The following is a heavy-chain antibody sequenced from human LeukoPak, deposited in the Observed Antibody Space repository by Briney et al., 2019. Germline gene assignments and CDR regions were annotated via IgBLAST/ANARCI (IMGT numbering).Heavy chain of an antibody. CDR2: ISSSSSYI. Sequence: GGSLRLSCTVSGFTVSSNSMGWVRQAPGKGLEWVSSISSSSSYIYYADSVKGRFTISRDNAKNSLYLQMNSLRAEDTAVYYCARIGEGYCSSTSCHDYWGQGNLVTVSS. V-gene: IGHV3-21*01. J-gene: IGHJ4*02. CDR3: ARIGEGYCSSTSCHDY. D-gene: IGHD2-2*01. CDR1: GFTVSSNS.